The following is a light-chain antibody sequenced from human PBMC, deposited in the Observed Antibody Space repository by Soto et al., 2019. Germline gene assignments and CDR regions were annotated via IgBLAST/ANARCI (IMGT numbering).Light chain of an antibody. CDR3: CSYAGSSTFV. Sequence: QSVLTQPASVSGSPGQSITISCTGTSSDVGGYNYVSWYQQHPGKAPKLMIYEVSNRPSGVSNRFSCSKSGNTASLTISGLQAEVEADYYCCSYAGSSTFVFGTGTKVTVL. V-gene: IGLV2-14*01. CDR1: SSDVGGYNY. CDR2: EVS. J-gene: IGLJ1*01.